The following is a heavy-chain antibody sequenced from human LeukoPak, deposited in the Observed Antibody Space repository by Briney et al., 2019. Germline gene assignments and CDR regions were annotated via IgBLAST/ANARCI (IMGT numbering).Heavy chain of an antibody. D-gene: IGHD3-22*01. CDR3: ARHHDSSGYYRY. V-gene: IGHV4-30-2*03. CDR2: IYHNGNT. CDR1: GGSISSGGYS. J-gene: IGHJ4*02. Sequence: PSETLSLTCAVSGGSISSGGYSWSWIRQPPGKGLEWIGYIYHNGNTYYSPSLKSRVTISVDTSKNQFSLKLSSVTAADTAVYYCARHHDSSGYYRYWGQGTLVTVSS.